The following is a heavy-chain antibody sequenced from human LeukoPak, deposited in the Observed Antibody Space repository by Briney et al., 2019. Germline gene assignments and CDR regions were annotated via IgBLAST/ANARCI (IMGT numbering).Heavy chain of an antibody. CDR1: GGSVTSGSYY. Sequence: SETLSLTCSVSGGSVTSGSYYWSWIRQPPGKGLEWIGFVFPSGNTKYNPSLKSRVTMSRDTSRNQFSLKLSSVTAADRAAYYCASHYSGFNWGIDYWGQGTPIAVSS. CDR3: ASHYSGFNWGIDY. D-gene: IGHD5-12*01. CDR2: VFPSGNT. V-gene: IGHV4-61*01. J-gene: IGHJ4*02.